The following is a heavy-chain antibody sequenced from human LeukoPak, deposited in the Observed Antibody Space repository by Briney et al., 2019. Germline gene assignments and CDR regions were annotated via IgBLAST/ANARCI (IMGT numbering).Heavy chain of an antibody. V-gene: IGHV4-39*01. CDR1: GGSISSSSYY. CDR2: IYYSRST. D-gene: IGHD7-27*01. Sequence: SETLSLTCTVSGGSISSSSYYWGWIRQPPGKGLEWIGSIYYSRSTYYNPSLKSRVTISVDVSKNQFYVELSSVTGADTAVYYCARISNWGLFDYWGQGALVIVSS. CDR3: ARISNWGLFDY. J-gene: IGHJ4*02.